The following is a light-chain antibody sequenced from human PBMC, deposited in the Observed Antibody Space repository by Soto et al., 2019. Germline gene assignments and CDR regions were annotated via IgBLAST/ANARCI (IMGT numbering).Light chain of an antibody. V-gene: IGKV3-20*01. Sequence: EIVLTQSPGTLSLSPGERATLSCRASQSVSSNLLAWYQQKPGQAPRLLIYGATNRATGIPDRFSGSGSGTDFTLTISRLEPEDFATYYCQQYNSLTWTFGQGTKVEIK. CDR1: QSVSSNL. CDR3: QQYNSLTWT. J-gene: IGKJ1*01. CDR2: GAT.